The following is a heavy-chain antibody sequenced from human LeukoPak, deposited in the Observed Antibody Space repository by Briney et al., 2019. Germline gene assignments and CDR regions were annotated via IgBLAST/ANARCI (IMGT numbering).Heavy chain of an antibody. D-gene: IGHD3-3*01. Sequence: PSETLSLTCAVYGGSFSGYYWSWIRQPPGKGLEWIGEINHSGSTNYNPSLKSRVTISVDTSKNQFSLKLSSVTAADTAVYYCARGRTGFWSGPRYFDLWGRGTLVTVS. V-gene: IGHV4-34*01. CDR1: GGSFSGYY. CDR2: INHSGST. CDR3: ARGRTGFWSGPRYFDL. J-gene: IGHJ2*01.